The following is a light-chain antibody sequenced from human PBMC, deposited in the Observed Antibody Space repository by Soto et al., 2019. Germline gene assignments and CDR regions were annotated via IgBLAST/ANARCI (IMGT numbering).Light chain of an antibody. V-gene: IGKV1-39*01. J-gene: IGKJ4*01. CDR2: AAS. Sequence: DLQMTQSPSSLSASVGDRVTITCRASQSISSYLNWYQQKPGKAPKLLIYAASSLQSGVPSRFSGSGSGTDFTLTISSLQPEDFATYYCQLSYITPLTFGGGTKVEIK. CDR1: QSISSY. CDR3: QLSYITPLT.